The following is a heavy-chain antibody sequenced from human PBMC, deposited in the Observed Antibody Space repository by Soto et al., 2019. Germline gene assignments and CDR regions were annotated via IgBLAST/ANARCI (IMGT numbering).Heavy chain of an antibody. J-gene: IGHJ4*02. Sequence: EAQLLESGGGLVQPGGSLRPSCAASGFTFSSYAMSWVRQAPGKGLEWVSGISASGGSTNYADSVKGRFTISRDNSNNTLYLQMNTLRAEDTAVYYCAKDLATYGLGATINYWGQGTLVTVSS. D-gene: IGHD1-26*01. V-gene: IGHV3-23*01. CDR3: AKDLATYGLGATINY. CDR2: ISASGGST. CDR1: GFTFSSYA.